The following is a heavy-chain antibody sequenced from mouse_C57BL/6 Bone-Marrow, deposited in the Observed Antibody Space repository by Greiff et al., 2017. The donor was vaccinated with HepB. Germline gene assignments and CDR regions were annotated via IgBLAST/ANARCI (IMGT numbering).Heavy chain of an antibody. V-gene: IGHV5-6*01. Sequence: EVQGVESGGDLVKPGGSLKLSCAASGFTFSSYGMSWVRQTPDKRLEWVATISSGGSYTYYPDSVKGRFTISRDNAKNTLYLQMSSLKSEDTAMYYCARQGTYYAMDYWGQGTSVTVSS. CDR1: GFTFSSYG. J-gene: IGHJ4*01. CDR2: ISSGGSYT. CDR3: ARQGTYYAMDY.